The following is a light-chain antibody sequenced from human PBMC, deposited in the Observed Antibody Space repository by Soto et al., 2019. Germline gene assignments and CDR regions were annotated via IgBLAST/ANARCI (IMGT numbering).Light chain of an antibody. V-gene: IGKV3-20*01. CDR2: GAS. J-gene: IGKJ2*01. CDR3: QQYGSAPPYT. Sequence: VLTQSPGTLSLSPGERATLSCRASQSVISNYLAWYQQKPGQAPRLLIYGASSRATGIPDRFSGSGSGTDFPLTISRLEPEEFALYYCQQYGSAPPYTFGQGTKLEIK. CDR1: QSVISNY.